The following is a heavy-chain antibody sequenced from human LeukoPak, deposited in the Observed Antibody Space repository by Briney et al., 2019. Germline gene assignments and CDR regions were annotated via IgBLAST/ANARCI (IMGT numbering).Heavy chain of an antibody. CDR3: ARLRGDILTVWFDP. V-gene: IGHV4-4*07. Sequence: SETLSLTCTVSGGSISSYHWSWIRQPAGKGLEWIGRIYTSGSTNYNPSLKSRVTMSVDTSKNQFSLKLSSVTAADTAVYYCARLRGDILTVWFDPWGQGTLVTVSS. D-gene: IGHD3-9*01. CDR2: IYTSGST. CDR1: GGSISSYH. J-gene: IGHJ5*02.